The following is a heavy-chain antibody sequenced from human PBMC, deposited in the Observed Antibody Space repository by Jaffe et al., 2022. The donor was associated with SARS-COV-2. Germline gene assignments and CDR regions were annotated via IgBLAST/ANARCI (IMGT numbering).Heavy chain of an antibody. Sequence: QVQLQESGPGLVKPSETLSLTCTVSGGSVSSGSYYWSWIRQPPGKGLEWIGYIYYSGSTNYNPSLKSRVTISVDTSKNQFSLKLSSVTAADTAVYYCAREHSYGYYFDYWGQGTLVTVSS. D-gene: IGHD5-18*01. CDR2: IYYSGST. J-gene: IGHJ4*02. V-gene: IGHV4-61*01. CDR3: AREHSYGYYFDY. CDR1: GGSVSSGSYY.